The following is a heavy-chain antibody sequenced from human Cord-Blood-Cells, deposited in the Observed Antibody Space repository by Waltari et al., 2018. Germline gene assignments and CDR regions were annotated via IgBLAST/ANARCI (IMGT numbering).Heavy chain of an antibody. CDR2: MSWISGSI. J-gene: IGHJ4*02. CDR1: GSTFDDYA. CDR3: AKVGNYGDYVVDY. D-gene: IGHD4-17*01. V-gene: IGHV3-9*01. Sequence: EVQLVESGGGLVQPGRSLRLSCAASGSTFDDYAMHWVRPAPGKGLEWVSGMSWISGSIGYAHSVKGRFTISRDNAKNSLYRQMNSLRAEDTALYYCAKVGNYGDYVVDYWGQGTLVTVSS.